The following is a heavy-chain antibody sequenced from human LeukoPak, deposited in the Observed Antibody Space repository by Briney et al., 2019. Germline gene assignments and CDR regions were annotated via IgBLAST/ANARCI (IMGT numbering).Heavy chain of an antibody. Sequence: SETLSLTCTVSGGCISSSSYYWGWIRQPPGKGLEWRGSIYYSGSTYYNPSLKSRVTISVDTSKNQFSLKLSSVTAADTAVYYCARHHLGLTFSVAGTLDYWGQGTLVTVSS. CDR2: IYYSGST. CDR1: GGCISSSSYY. J-gene: IGHJ4*02. CDR3: ARHHLGLTFSVAGTLDY. D-gene: IGHD6-19*01. V-gene: IGHV4-39*01.